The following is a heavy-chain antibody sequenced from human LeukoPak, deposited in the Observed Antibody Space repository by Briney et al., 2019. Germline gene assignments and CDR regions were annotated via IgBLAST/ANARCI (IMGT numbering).Heavy chain of an antibody. J-gene: IGHJ4*02. D-gene: IGHD1-26*01. CDR2: IYRGGST. Sequence: GGSLRLSCAASGFNVSSNYMSWVRQAPGKGLEWVSDIYRGGSTYYADSVKGRFTISRDNSKNTLYLQMNSLRAEDTSVYYCAGVSGSYYLLDYWGPGTLVTVSS. CDR1: GFNVSSNY. V-gene: IGHV3-66*02. CDR3: AGVSGSYYLLDY.